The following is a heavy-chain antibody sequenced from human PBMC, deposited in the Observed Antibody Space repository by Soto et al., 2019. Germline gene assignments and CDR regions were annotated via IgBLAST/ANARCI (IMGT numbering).Heavy chain of an antibody. V-gene: IGHV4-4*07. D-gene: IGHD2-15*01. Sequence: PSETLSLTCTVSGGAVSNFYLNWIRQPAGKGLEWIGRIYSSGGINYNPSLRSRVTMSVDTSKNQFSLTLNSVTAADTAVYYCARSSHKESWFDPWGQGTVVTVSS. CDR1: GGAVSNFY. CDR3: ARSSHKESWFDP. J-gene: IGHJ5*02. CDR2: IYSSGGI.